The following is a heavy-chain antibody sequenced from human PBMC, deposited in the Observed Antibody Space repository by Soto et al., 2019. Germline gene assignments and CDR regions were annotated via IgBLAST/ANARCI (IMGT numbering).Heavy chain of an antibody. CDR2: ISGSGGST. CDR3: PTKPCASAFSQPPPSLDGIPILRVDY. D-gene: IGHD3-9*01. CDR1: VFTFSSYA. J-gene: IGHJ4*02. Sequence: VGSLRLSCASSVFTFSSYAMSWVRHSPGKWLEWVSAISGSGGSTYYADSVKGRFTISRDNSKNTLYLQMNSLRAEDTAVYYCPTKPCASAFSQPPPSLDGIPILRVDYGGQANRV. V-gene: IGHV3-23*01.